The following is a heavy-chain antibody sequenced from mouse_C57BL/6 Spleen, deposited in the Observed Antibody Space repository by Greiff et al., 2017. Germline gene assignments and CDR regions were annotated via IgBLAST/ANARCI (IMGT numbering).Heavy chain of an antibody. CDR2: IDPADGNT. CDR1: GFNIKNSY. CDR3: ARGGEGDCCDY. V-gene: IGHV14-3*01. J-gene: IGHJ2*01. Sequence: VQLQQSVAELVRPGASVKLSCTASGFNIKNSYMPWVKQRPEKGLEWIGRIDPADGNTKYAPKVQGKATITADTSSNTAYLQLSSQTSEDTAIYYCARGGEGDCCDYWGQGTTLTVSS.